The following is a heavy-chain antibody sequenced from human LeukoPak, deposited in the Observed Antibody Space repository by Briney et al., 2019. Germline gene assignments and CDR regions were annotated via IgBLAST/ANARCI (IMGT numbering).Heavy chain of an antibody. V-gene: IGHV4-34*01. Sequence: PSETLSLTCAVYGGSFSGYYWSWIRQPSGKGLEWIGEINHSGSTNYNPSLKSRVTISVDTSKNQFSLKLSSVTAADTAVYYCARGSSLRYFDWLLQAPDYWGQGTLVTVSS. D-gene: IGHD3-9*01. J-gene: IGHJ4*02. CDR2: INHSGST. CDR1: GGSFSGYY. CDR3: ARGSSLRYFDWLLQAPDY.